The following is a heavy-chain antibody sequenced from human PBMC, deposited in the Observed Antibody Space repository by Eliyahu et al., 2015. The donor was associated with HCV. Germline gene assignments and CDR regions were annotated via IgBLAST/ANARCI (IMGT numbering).Heavy chain of an antibody. CDR2: ISYDGSNK. J-gene: IGHJ6*02. CDR3: AKDLITMVQGVIVYYYYYGMDV. Sequence: QVQLVESGGGVVQPGXSLRLSCXASGFPFSXXXXXWXRQAPGKGLEWVAVISYDGSNKYYADSVKGRFTISRDNSKNTLYLQMNSLRAEDTAVYYCAKDLITMVQGVIVYYYYYGMDVWGQGTTVTVSS. CDR1: GFPFSXXX. D-gene: IGHD3-10*01. V-gene: IGHV3-30*18.